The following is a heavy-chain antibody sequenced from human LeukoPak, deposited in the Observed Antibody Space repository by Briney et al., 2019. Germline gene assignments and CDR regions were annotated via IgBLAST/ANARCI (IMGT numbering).Heavy chain of an antibody. D-gene: IGHD3-16*02. Sequence: SVKVSCKASGGTFSSYAISWVRQAPGQGLEWMGRIIPILGIANYAQKFQGRVTITADKSTSTAYMELSSLRSEDTAVYYCAREGDYVWGSYRPVDYWGQGTLVTVSS. CDR2: IIPILGIA. J-gene: IGHJ4*02. CDR3: AREGDYVWGSYRPVDY. CDR1: GGTFSSYA. V-gene: IGHV1-69*04.